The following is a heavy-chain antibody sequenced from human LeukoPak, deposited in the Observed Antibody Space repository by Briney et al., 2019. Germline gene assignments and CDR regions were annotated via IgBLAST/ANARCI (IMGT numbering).Heavy chain of an antibody. CDR1: GYTFTGYY. V-gene: IGHV1-2*02. CDR3: ARWLQFGAEGWFDP. Sequence: VASVKVSCKASGYTFTGYYMHWVRQAPGQGLEWMGWINPNSGGTNYAQKFQGRVTMTRDTSISTAYMELSRLRSEDTAVYYCARWLQFGAEGWFDPWGQGTLVTVSS. D-gene: IGHD5-24*01. J-gene: IGHJ5*02. CDR2: INPNSGGT.